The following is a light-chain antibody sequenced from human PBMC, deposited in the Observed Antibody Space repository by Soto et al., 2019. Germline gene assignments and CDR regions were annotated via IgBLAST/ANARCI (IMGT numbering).Light chain of an antibody. CDR2: GAF. CDR3: QQYINWPVYT. J-gene: IGKJ2*01. CDR1: QSVGSS. V-gene: IGKV3-15*01. Sequence: EIVMTQSPATLSVSPGEGVTLSCRASQSVGSSLAWYQQKPGQAPRILIYGAFTRVTGVPARFSGSGSGTEFTLTISSLQSEDFAIYYCQQYINWPVYTFGQGTKLEI.